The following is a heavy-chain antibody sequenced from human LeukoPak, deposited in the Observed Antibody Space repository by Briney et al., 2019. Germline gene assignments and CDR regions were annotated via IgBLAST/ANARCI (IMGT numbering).Heavy chain of an antibody. V-gene: IGHV1-2*02. J-gene: IGHJ3*02. CDR3: ARGAPGIMATGREDAFDI. CDR2: INPNSGGA. D-gene: IGHD1-26*01. CDR1: GYTFTGYY. Sequence: GASVKVSCKASGYTFTGYYIHWVRQAPGQGLEWMGWINPNSGGATYAQKFQGRVTMTRDTSISTAYMELSRLRSDDTAVYYCARGAPGIMATGREDAFDIWGQGTMVTVSS.